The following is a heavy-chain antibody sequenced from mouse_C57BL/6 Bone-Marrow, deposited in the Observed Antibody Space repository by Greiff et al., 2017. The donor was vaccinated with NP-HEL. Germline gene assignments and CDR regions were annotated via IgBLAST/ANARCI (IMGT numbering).Heavy chain of an antibody. V-gene: IGHV1-20*01. CDR3: AREIYYDYHYAMDY. D-gene: IGHD2-4*01. J-gene: IGHJ4*01. CDR2: INPYNGDT. Sequence: VQLKQSGPELVKPGDSVKISCKASGYSFTGYFMNWVMQSHGKSLEWIGRINPYNGDTFYNQKFKGKATLTVDKSSSTAHMELRSLTSEDSAVYYCAREIYYDYHYAMDYWGQGTSVTVSS. CDR1: GYSFTGYF.